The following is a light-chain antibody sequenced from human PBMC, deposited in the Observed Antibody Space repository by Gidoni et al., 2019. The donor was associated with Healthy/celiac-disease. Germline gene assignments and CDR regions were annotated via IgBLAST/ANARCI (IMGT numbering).Light chain of an antibody. CDR2: QDS. V-gene: IGLV3-1*01. CDR1: KLGDKY. CDR3: QAWDSSTAV. J-gene: IGLJ2*01. Sequence: YERTQPPSVSVSPGQTASITCSGDKLGDKYACWYQQKPGPSPVLVIYQDSKRPSGIPERFSGSHSGNPATLTISGTQAMDEADYYCQAWDSSTAVFGGGTKLTVL.